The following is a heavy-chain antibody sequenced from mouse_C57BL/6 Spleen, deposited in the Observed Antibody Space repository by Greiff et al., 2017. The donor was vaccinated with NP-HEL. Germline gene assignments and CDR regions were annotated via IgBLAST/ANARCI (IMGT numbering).Heavy chain of an antibody. Sequence: QVQLQQSGPELVKPGASVKISCKASGYAFSSSWMNWVKQRPGKGLEWIGRIYPGDGDTNYNGKFKGKATLTADKSSSTAYMQLSSLTSEDSAVDFCAIFLYDGYYVGFAYWGQGTLVTVSA. D-gene: IGHD2-3*01. CDR3: AIFLYDGYYVGFAY. V-gene: IGHV1-82*01. CDR2: IYPGDGDT. J-gene: IGHJ3*01. CDR1: GYAFSSSW.